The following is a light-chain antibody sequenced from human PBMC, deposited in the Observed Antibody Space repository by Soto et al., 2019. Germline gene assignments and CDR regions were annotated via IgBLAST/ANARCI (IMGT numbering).Light chain of an antibody. J-gene: IGKJ5*01. CDR3: QQRSDWPIT. V-gene: IGKV3-11*01. CDR1: QSVSIY. CDR2: DAS. Sequence: EIVLTQSPATLSLFPGERATLSCRASQSVSIYLAWYQQKPGQAPRLLIYDASNRATGTPATFSGSGSGTDFTLTISSLEPEDFAVYYCQQRSDWPITFGQGTRLEIK.